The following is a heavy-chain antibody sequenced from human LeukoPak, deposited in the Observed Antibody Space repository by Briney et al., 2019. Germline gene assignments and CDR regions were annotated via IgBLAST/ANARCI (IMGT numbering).Heavy chain of an antibody. CDR3: ARGGRGPGDYFDL. J-gene: IGHJ2*01. CDR2: ISYDGSNK. V-gene: IGHV3-30*04. D-gene: IGHD2-15*01. CDR1: GFTFSSYT. Sequence: GGSLRLSCAASGFTFSSYTMHWVRQAPGKGLEWVAVISYDGSNKYYADSVKGRFTISRDNSKNMLYLRMNSLRAEDTAVYYCARGGRGPGDYFDLWGRGTLVTVSS.